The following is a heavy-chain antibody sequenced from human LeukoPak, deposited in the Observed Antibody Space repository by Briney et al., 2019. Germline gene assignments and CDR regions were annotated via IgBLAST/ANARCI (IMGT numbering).Heavy chain of an antibody. CDR3: ARDLTGTNWFDP. J-gene: IGHJ5*02. Sequence: ASVKVSCKASGGTFSSYAISWVRQAPGQGVEWMGGIIPILGTANYAQKFQGRVTIPTDESTSTAYMELSSLRSEDTAVYYCARDLTGTNWFDPWGQGTLVTVSS. CDR2: IIPILGTA. D-gene: IGHD1-7*01. V-gene: IGHV1-69*05. CDR1: GGTFSSYA.